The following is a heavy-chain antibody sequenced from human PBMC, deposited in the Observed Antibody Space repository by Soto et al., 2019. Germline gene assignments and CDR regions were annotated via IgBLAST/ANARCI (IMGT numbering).Heavy chain of an antibody. D-gene: IGHD2-2*01. CDR2: INPNGDTT. CDR1: GYTFSNYY. Sequence: ASVKVSWKASGYTFSNYYMHWVRQAPGQGLEWMGGINPNGDTTYYAQKFLGRLTVTRDTSTSTVYMELSSLRSDDTAVYYCAREGATAAKMFDYWGQGTLVTVSS. J-gene: IGHJ4*02. V-gene: IGHV1-46*01. CDR3: AREGATAAKMFDY.